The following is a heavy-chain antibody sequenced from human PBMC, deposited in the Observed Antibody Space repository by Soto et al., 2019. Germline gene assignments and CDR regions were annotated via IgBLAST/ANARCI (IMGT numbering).Heavy chain of an antibody. J-gene: IGHJ4*02. CDR2: TYYRSEWYY. CDR1: GDSVSSNDAA. Sequence: PSQTLSLTCAISGDSVSSNDAAWNWIRQSPSRGLEWLGRTYYRSEWYYDYAVSVKGRLIINPDTSKNQFSLHLNSVTPDDTAVYYCASGWQLHSWGQGTRVTV. D-gene: IGHD2-15*01. CDR3: ASGWQLHS. V-gene: IGHV6-1*01.